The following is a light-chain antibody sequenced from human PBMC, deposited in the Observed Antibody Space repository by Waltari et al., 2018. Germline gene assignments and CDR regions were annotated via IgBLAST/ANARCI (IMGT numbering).Light chain of an antibody. CDR2: WAS. J-gene: IGKJ1*01. Sequence: DIEMTQSPVSLAVSLCARATINCKSSQSVFHRSNHKNFLAWYQHKVGKPPKLLISWASALESGVSDRFSGSGSGTDFTLTISNLQAEDVAVYYCQQYFSSPPTFGRGTKVEIK. CDR3: QQYFSSPPT. V-gene: IGKV4-1*01. CDR1: QSVFHRSNHKNF.